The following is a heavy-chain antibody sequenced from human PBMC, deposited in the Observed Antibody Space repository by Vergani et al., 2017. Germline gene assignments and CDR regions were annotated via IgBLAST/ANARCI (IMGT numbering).Heavy chain of an antibody. Sequence: QVQLVQSGAEVKKPGSSVKVSCKASGGTFSSYAISWVRQAPGQGLEWMGRIIPILGIANYAQKFQGRVTITADKSTSTAYMELSSLRSDDTAVYYCAKSQDTELLVGERWGQGTLVTVSS. CDR2: IIPILGIA. D-gene: IGHD3-16*01. CDR1: GGTFSSYA. V-gene: IGHV1-69*04. CDR3: AKSQDTELLVGER. J-gene: IGHJ4*02.